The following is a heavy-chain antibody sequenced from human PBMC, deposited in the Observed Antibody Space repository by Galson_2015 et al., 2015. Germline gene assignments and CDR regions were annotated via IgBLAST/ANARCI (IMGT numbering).Heavy chain of an antibody. J-gene: IGHJ6*02. CDR3: ARDRQGYYYYYGMDV. V-gene: IGHV1-2*04. CDR1: GYTFTGYY. CDR2: INPNGGGT. Sequence: SVKVSCKASGYTFTGYYMHWVRQAPGQGLEWMGWINPNGGGTNYAQKFQGWVTMTRDTSISTAYMELSRLRSDDTAVYYCARDRQGYYYYYGMDVWGQGTTVTVSS.